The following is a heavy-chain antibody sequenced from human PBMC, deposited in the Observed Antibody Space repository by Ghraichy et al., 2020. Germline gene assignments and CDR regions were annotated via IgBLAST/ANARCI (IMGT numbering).Heavy chain of an antibody. CDR1: GYTFTSYG. V-gene: IGHV1-18*01. D-gene: IGHD4-17*01. Sequence: ASVKVSFKASGYTFTSYGISWVRQAPGQGLEWMGWISAYNGNTNYAQKLQGRVTMTTDTSTSTAYMELRSLRSDDTAVYYCARDPFRANTVTTFRYGMDVWGQGTTVTVSS. J-gene: IGHJ6*02. CDR2: ISAYNGNT. CDR3: ARDPFRANTVTTFRYGMDV.